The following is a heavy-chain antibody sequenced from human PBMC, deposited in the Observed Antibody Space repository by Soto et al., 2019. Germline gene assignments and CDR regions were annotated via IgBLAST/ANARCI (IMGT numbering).Heavy chain of an antibody. CDR3: AGLDPYDSSGYYAGGGVYYYYYGMDV. CDR1: GGTFSSYA. V-gene: IGHV1-69*13. J-gene: IGHJ6*02. D-gene: IGHD3-22*01. CDR2: IIPIFGTA. Sequence: ASVKVSCKASGGTFSSYAISWVRQAPGQGLEWMGGIIPIFGTANYAQKFQGRVTITADDSTSTASMELSSLRSENTAVNYCAGLDPYDSSGYYAGGGVYYYYYGMDVWGQGTTVTVSS.